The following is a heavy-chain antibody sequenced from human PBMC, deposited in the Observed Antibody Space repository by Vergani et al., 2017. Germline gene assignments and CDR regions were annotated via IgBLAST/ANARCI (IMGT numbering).Heavy chain of an antibody. Sequence: EVQLVQSGAEVKKPGLSLKIFCKGSGYSFTSYCIVWVRPMPGQGLEWKGIIYPGDFDTRYTASFQGQVTISADKSSSTAYLHWSSLKASDTARYYCAGRGPYSSSGYNLGDAFDIWGEGTIVTLS. CDR3: AGRGPYSSSGYNLGDAFDI. CDR1: GYSFTSYC. D-gene: IGHD6-13*01. CDR2: IYPGDFDT. J-gene: IGHJ3*02. V-gene: IGHV5-51*03.